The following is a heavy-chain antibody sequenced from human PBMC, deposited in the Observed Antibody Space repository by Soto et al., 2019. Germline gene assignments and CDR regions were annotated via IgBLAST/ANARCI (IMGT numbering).Heavy chain of an antibody. CDR2: IKQDGREK. Sequence: LRLSCAASGFTFSSYWVSWVRQAPGKGLEWVANIKQDGREKYYVDSVKGRFTISRDNAKNSLYLQMNGLRAEDTAVYYCARERFDYIDYWGQGTLVTVSS. J-gene: IGHJ4*02. CDR3: ARERFDYIDY. V-gene: IGHV3-7*03. CDR1: GFTFSSYW. D-gene: IGHD3-10*01.